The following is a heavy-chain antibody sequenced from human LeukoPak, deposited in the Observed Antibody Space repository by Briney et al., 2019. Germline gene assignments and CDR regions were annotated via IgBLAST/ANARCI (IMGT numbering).Heavy chain of an antibody. CDR1: GYIFIGYY. J-gene: IGHJ5*02. CDR3: ARGLAVAGTGNWFDP. V-gene: IGHV1-2*06. CDR2: INPNSGGT. Sequence: ASVKVSCKASGYIFIGYYMHWVRQAPGQGLEWMGRINPNSGGTKYAQKFQGRITMTRDTSISTAYMELSRLRSDDAAVYYCARGLAVAGTGNWFDPWGQGTLVTVSS. D-gene: IGHD6-19*01.